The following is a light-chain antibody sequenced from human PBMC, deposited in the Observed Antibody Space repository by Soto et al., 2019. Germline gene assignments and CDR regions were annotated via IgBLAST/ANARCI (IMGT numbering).Light chain of an antibody. J-gene: IGLJ2*01. V-gene: IGLV2-14*01. CDR1: SSDIGTHNY. CDR3: SSSTSSSTLL. CDR2: EVT. Sequence: QSALTQAASVSGSPGQSITISCTGTSSDIGTHNYVSWYQQRPGKAPKLIIYEVTNRPSGVSYRFSASRSGNTASLTISGRQAEDEADYYCSSSTSSSTLLFGGGTKLTVL.